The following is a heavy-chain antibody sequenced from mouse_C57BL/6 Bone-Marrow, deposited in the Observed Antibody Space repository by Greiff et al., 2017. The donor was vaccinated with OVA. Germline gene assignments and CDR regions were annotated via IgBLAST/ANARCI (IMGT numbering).Heavy chain of an antibody. CDR3: ASPGAMDY. V-gene: IGHV1-19*01. J-gene: IGHJ4*01. CDR1: GYTFTDYY. CDR2: INPYNGGT. Sequence: EVKLMESGPVLVKPGASVKMSCKASGYTFTDYYMNWVKQSHGKSLEWIGVINPYNGGTSYNQKFKGKATLTVDKSSSTAYMELNSLTSEDSAVYYCASPGAMDYWGQGTSVTVSS.